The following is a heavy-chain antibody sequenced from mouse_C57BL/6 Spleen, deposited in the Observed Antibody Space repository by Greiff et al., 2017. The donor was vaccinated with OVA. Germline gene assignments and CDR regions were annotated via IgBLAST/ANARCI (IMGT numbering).Heavy chain of an antibody. J-gene: IGHJ3*01. D-gene: IGHD1-1*01. Sequence: QVQLKESGAELVKPGASVKMSCKASGYTFTTYPIEWMKQNHGKSLEWIGNFHPYNDDTKYNEKFKGKATLTVEKSSSTVYLELSRLTSDDSAVYYCARGYGSSSPWFAYWGQGTLVTVSA. CDR3: ARGYGSSSPWFAY. V-gene: IGHV1-47*01. CDR2: FHPYNDDT. CDR1: GYTFTTYP.